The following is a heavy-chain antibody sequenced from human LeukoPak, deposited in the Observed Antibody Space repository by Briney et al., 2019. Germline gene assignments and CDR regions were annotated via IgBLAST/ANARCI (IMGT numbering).Heavy chain of an antibody. Sequence: SETLSLTCTVSGYSISSGFYWGWIRQPPGKGLEWIGSIYFTGNTYYNPSLKSRVTISVDTSKNQFSLKLSSVTAADTAVYYCARDRYSGYEPLFDYWGQGTLVTVSS. V-gene: IGHV4-38-2*02. CDR3: ARDRYSGYEPLFDY. J-gene: IGHJ4*02. CDR2: IYFTGNT. D-gene: IGHD5-12*01. CDR1: GYSISSGFY.